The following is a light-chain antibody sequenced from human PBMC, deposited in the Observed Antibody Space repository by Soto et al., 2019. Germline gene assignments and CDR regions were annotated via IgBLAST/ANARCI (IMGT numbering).Light chain of an antibody. J-gene: IGLJ2*01. CDR3: SSYTSIITVV. CDR1: SSDVGGYNY. V-gene: IGLV2-14*01. Sequence: QSALTQPASVSGSPGQSITISCTGTSSDVGGYNYVSWYQQHPGKAPKLIIYEVTHRPSGVSSRFYGSRSGNTASLTISGLQAEDEADYYCSSYTSIITVVFGGGTKLTVL. CDR2: EVT.